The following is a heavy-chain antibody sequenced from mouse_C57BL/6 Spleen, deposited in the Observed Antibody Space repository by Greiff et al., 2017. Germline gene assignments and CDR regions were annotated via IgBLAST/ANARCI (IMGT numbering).Heavy chain of an antibody. D-gene: IGHD1-1*01. Sequence: QVQLQQSGAELVKPGASVKMSCKASGYTFTSYWITWVKQRPGQGLEWIGDIYPGSGSTNYNEKFKSKATLTVDTSSSTAYMQLSILTSEDSAVYYCARIGSSYVGYFDVWGTGTTVTVSS. V-gene: IGHV1-55*01. J-gene: IGHJ1*03. CDR1: GYTFTSYW. CDR3: ARIGSSYVGYFDV. CDR2: IYPGSGST.